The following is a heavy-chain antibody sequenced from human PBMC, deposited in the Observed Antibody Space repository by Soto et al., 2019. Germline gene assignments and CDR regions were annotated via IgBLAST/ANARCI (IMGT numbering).Heavy chain of an antibody. CDR3: ARAHSSFSASGMDV. CDR2: ISAYNGNT. V-gene: IGHV1-18*01. CDR1: CYSFTSYG. D-gene: IGHD6-6*01. Sequence: RASGKGSWKGTCYSFTSYGISWARQAPGQGLEWMGWISAYNGNTNYAQKLQGRVTMTTDTSTSTAYMELRSLRSDDTAVYYCARAHSSFSASGMDVWGQGTTVPVSS. J-gene: IGHJ6*02.